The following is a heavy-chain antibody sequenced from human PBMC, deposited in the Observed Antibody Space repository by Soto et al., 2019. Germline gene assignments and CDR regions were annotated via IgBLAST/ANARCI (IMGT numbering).Heavy chain of an antibody. CDR3: ARQIYDSDTGPNFQYYFDS. CDR2: IDPSDSQT. Sequence: GESLKISCKGSGYSFAGYWITWVRQKPGKGLEWMGRIDPSDSQTYYTPSFRGHVTISVTKSITTVFLQWSSLRASDTAMYYCARQIYDSDTGPNFQYYFDSWGQGTPVTVSS. D-gene: IGHD3-22*01. J-gene: IGHJ4*02. V-gene: IGHV5-10-1*01. CDR1: GYSFAGYW.